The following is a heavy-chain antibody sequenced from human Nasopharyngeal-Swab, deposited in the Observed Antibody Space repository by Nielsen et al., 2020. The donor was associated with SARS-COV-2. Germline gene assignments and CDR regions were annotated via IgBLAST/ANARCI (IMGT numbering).Heavy chain of an antibody. V-gene: IGHV4-34*01. CDR1: GGSFSGYY. J-gene: IGHJ4*02. CDR3: ARGGHDYVWGSYRGYFDY. CDR2: INHSGST. D-gene: IGHD3-16*02. Sequence: SETLSLTCAVYGGSFSGYYWSWIRQPPGKGLEWIGEINHSGSTNYNPSLKSRVTISVDTSKNQFSLKLSSVTAADTAVYYCARGGHDYVWGSYRGYFDYWGQGTLVTVSS.